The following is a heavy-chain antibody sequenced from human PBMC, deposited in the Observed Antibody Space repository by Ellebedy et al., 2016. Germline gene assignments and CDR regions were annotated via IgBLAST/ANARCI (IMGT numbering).Heavy chain of an antibody. CDR1: GFTFSLYG. V-gene: IGHV3-33*01. CDR2: IWDDGSHK. J-gene: IGHJ4*02. D-gene: IGHD6-6*01. Sequence: GGSLRLSXAASGFTFSLYGMHWVRQAPCKGLEWVAVIWDDGSHKYYRDSVKGRFTISRDNSTNTLYLQMNNLRAEDTAVYYCARHGSGSSSIDYWGEGTLVTVSS. CDR3: ARHGSGSSSIDY.